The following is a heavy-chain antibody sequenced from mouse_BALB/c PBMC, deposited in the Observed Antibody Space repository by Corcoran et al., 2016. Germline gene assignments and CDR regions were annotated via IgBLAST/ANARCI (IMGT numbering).Heavy chain of an antibody. Sequence: DVQLQESGPGLVKPSQSLSLTCTVTGYSITSDYAWNWIRQFPGNKLEWMGYISYSGSTSYNPSLKSRISITRDTSKNQFFLQLNSVTTEDTATYYCARAHYLGQGTTLTVSS. CDR1: GYSITSDYA. J-gene: IGHJ2*01. CDR3: ARAHY. V-gene: IGHV3-2*02. CDR2: ISYSGST.